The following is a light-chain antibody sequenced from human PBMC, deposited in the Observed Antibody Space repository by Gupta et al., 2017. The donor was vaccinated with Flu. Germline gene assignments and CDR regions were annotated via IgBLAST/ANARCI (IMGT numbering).Light chain of an antibody. J-gene: IGLJ1*01. CDR2: DVT. V-gene: IGLV2-11*01. Sequence: QSALTQPRSVSGSPGPSAPISCTGTSTDVGVHNSVSWYQQHPDEAPKLLIHDVTKRPSGGADRFSGSKSGNTAALTISELQPDDERDYYCCSYAGGDIPHYVFGTGTKVTVL. CDR1: STDVGVHNS. CDR3: CSYAGGDIPHYV.